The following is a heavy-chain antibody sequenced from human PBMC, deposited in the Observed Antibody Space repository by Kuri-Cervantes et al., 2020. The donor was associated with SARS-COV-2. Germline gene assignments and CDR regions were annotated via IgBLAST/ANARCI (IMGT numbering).Heavy chain of an antibody. J-gene: IGHJ4*02. D-gene: IGHD3/OR15-3a*01. CDR3: AKHEVRTYDY. V-gene: IGHV3-23*01. CDR2: ISGSGGST. Sequence: GGSLRLFCAASGFTFSSYAMSWVRQAPGKGLEWVSAISGSGGSTYYADSVKGRFTISRDNSRNTLYLQMDYLRADDTAVYYCAKHEVRTYDYWGQGTLVTVSS. CDR1: GFTFSSYA.